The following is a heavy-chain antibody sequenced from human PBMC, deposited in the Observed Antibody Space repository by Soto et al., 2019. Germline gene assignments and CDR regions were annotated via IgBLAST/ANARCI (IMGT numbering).Heavy chain of an antibody. CDR3: ARGRTVRGYYYYYGMDV. V-gene: IGHV4-30-4*01. D-gene: IGHD1-1*01. Sequence: QVQLQESGPGLVKPSQTLSLTCTVSGGSISSGDYYWSWIRQPPGKGLEWIGYIYYSGSTYYNPSLKSRVTISVDTSKNQFSLKLSSVTAADTAVYYCARGRTVRGYYYYYGMDVWGQGTTVTVSS. J-gene: IGHJ6*02. CDR2: IYYSGST. CDR1: GGSISSGDYY.